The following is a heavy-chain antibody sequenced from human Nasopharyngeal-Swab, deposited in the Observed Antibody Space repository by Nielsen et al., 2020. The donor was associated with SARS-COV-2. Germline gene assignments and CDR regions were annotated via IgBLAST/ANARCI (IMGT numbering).Heavy chain of an antibody. J-gene: IGHJ4*02. D-gene: IGHD2-15*01. V-gene: IGHV3-21*01. CDR1: GFPFSLYT. Sequence: GGSLRLSCAASGFPFSLYTINWVRQAPGKGLEWVSAISSTGDYIYYAASVKGRFTISRGNAKNSVYLQMNSLRVEDTALYYCTRDTPAMFAYWGQGTLVSVSS. CDR2: ISSTGDYI. CDR3: TRDTPAMFAY.